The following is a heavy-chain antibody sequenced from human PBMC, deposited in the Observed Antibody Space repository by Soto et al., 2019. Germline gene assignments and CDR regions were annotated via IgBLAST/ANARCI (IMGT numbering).Heavy chain of an antibody. J-gene: IGHJ3*02. D-gene: IGHD3-16*01. Sequence: GGSLRLAFSASGFPVSSNYMSGVRQAPGKGLEWVSVIYSGGSTYYADSVKGRFTISRDNSKNTLYFQMSSLRAEDTAVYYCAGGPVFSNAFDIWGQGTMVTVSS. V-gene: IGHV3-66*01. CDR3: AGGPVFSNAFDI. CDR2: IYSGGST. CDR1: GFPVSSNY.